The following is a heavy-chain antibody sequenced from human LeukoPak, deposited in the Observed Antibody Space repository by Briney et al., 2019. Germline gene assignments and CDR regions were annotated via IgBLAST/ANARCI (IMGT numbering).Heavy chain of an antibody. CDR3: ARNPYGDYYFDY. J-gene: IGHJ4*02. D-gene: IGHD4-17*01. V-gene: IGHV3-30-3*01. CDR2: ISKDGTNK. Sequence: GGSLRLSCAASGFTFRSYALHWVRQAPGKGLEWVAIISKDGTNKYYADSVKGRFTISRDNSKNTLYLQVNSLRIEDTAVYYCARNPYGDYYFDYWGQGTLVTVSS. CDR1: GFTFRSYA.